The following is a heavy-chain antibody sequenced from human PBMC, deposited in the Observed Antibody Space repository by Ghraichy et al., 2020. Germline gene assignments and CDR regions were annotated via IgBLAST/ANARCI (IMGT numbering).Heavy chain of an antibody. J-gene: IGHJ3*02. CDR1: GFTFSSYA. CDR3: ARGDDYGGLDAFDI. V-gene: IGHV3-30*14. D-gene: IGHD4-23*01. CDR2: ISYDGSNK. Sequence: GGSLRLSCAASGFTFSSYAMHWVRQAPGKGLEWVAVISYDGSNKYYADSVKGRFTISRDNSKNTLYLQMNSLRAEDTAVYYCARGDDYGGLDAFDIWGQGTMVTVSS.